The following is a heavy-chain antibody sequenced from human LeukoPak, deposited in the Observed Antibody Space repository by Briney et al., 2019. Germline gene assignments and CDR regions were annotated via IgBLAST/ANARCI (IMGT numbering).Heavy chain of an antibody. D-gene: IGHD5-12*01. CDR2: ISSSGSTI. CDR1: GFTFSSYE. CDR3: AREATQDAFDI. V-gene: IGHV3-48*03. Sequence: RGSLRLSCAASGFTFSSYEMNWVRQAPGKGLEWVSYISSSGSTIYYADSVKGRFTISRDNAKNSLYLQMNSLRAEDTAVYYCAREATQDAFDIWGQGTMVTVSS. J-gene: IGHJ3*02.